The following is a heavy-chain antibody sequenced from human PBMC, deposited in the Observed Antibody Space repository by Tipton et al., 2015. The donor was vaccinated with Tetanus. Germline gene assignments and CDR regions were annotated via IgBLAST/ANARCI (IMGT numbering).Heavy chain of an antibody. CDR2: TSYDESKK. Sequence: SLRLSCAISGFTFRTYGMHWVRQAPGKGLEWVAVTSYDESKKYYADSVEGRFTISSDKSNNTLFLQMNSLSAEDTAVYYCAKGPPDYYNWNYFDYWGQGTLVTVSS. CDR3: AKGPPDYYNWNYFDY. D-gene: IGHD1-20*01. J-gene: IGHJ4*02. CDR1: GFTFRTYG. V-gene: IGHV3-30*18.